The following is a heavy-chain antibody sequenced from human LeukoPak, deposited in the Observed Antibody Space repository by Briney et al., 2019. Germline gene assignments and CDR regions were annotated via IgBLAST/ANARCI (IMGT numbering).Heavy chain of an antibody. CDR1: GGSFSGYY. CDR3: AKDSVTMVRGVITHFDY. D-gene: IGHD3-10*01. Sequence: SGTLSLTCAVYGGSFSGYYWSWIRQPPGKGLEWIGEINHSGSTNHNPSLKSRVTISVDTSKNQFSLKLSSVTAADTAVYYCAKDSVTMVRGVITHFDYWGQGTLVTVSS. J-gene: IGHJ4*02. CDR2: INHSGST. V-gene: IGHV4-34*01.